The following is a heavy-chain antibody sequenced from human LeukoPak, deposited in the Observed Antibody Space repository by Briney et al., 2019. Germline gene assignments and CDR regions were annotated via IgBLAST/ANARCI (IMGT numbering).Heavy chain of an antibody. V-gene: IGHV4-59*01. Sequence: PSETLSLTCTVSGGSISSYYWSRIRQPPGKGLEWIGYIYYSGSTNYNPSLKSRVTISVDTSKNQFSLKLSSVTAADTAVYYCARGGYSSLGPRGYWFDPWGQGTLVTVSS. CDR3: ARGGYSSLGPRGYWFDP. D-gene: IGHD6-19*01. CDR1: GGSISSYY. J-gene: IGHJ5*02. CDR2: IYYSGST.